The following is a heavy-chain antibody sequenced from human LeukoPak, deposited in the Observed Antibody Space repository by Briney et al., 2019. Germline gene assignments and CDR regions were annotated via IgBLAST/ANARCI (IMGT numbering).Heavy chain of an antibody. CDR2: ISGSGGST. J-gene: IGHJ4*02. CDR3: AKYTVYFGPMGVFDY. D-gene: IGHD3-9*01. CDR1: GFTFSSYA. Sequence: GGSLRLSCAASGFTFSSYAMSWVRQAPGKGPEWVSAISGSGGSTYYADSVKGRFTISRDNSKNTLYLQMNSLRAEDTAVYYCAKYTVYFGPMGVFDYWGQGTLVTVSS. V-gene: IGHV3-23*01.